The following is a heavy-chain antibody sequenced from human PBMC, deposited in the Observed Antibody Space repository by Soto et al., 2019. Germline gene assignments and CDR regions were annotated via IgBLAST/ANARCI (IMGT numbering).Heavy chain of an antibody. CDR2: NYNNGRT. V-gene: IGHV4-30-4*01. J-gene: IGHJ5*02. D-gene: IGHD2-8*02. CDR3: ARTSHECTGYDAFDP. CDR1: GGSISSIDNY. Sequence: QVQLQESGPGLVKPSQTLSLTCTVSGGSISSIDNYWTWIGQPPGKVLEWIGYNYNNGRTQYNPSLKSLFIISVCASKNEFSLRITSVTAAVTAVDFWARTSHECTGYDAFDPWGQGTLLKVSS.